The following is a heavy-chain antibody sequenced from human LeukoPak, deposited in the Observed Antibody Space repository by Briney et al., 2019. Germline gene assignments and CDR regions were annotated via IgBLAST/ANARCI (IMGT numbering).Heavy chain of an antibody. V-gene: IGHV3-21*01. CDR2: ISSSGSLI. CDR3: ARNYYDSSGYYYAFDY. J-gene: IGHJ4*02. CDR1: GFIFSSFR. Sequence: GGSLRLSCAASGFIFSSFRMNWVRQAPGKGLECGSSISSSGSLIYYADSMKGRFTVSRDNAKNSLFLQLNSLRAEDTAVYYCARNYYDSSGYYYAFDYWGQGTLVTVSS. D-gene: IGHD3-22*01.